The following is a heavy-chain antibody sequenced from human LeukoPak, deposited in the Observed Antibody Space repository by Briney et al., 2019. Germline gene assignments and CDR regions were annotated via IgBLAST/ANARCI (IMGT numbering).Heavy chain of an antibody. CDR1: SDSISSGDYY. CDR3: AREHKSYGDYPYYFDY. V-gene: IGHV4-30-4*01. Sequence: PSETLSLTCTVSSDSISSGDYYWSWIRQPAGKGLEFIGYINKKGGTFYNPPLKSRVSISIDTSKNQFSLKLTSVTAADTAVYFCAREHKSYGDYPYYFDYWGQGTLVTVSS. D-gene: IGHD4-17*01. J-gene: IGHJ4*02. CDR2: INKKGGT.